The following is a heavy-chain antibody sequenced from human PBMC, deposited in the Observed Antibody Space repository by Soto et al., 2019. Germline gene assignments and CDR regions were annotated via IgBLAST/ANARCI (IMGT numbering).Heavy chain of an antibody. CDR3: ARNIVVVPAAIYNYYYMDV. J-gene: IGHJ6*03. Sequence: SVKVSCKASGFTFTSSAVQWVRQARGQRLEWIGWIVVGSGNTNYAQKFQERVTITRDKSTSTAYMELSSLRSEDTAVYYCARNIVVVPAAIYNYYYMDVWGKGTTVTVSS. D-gene: IGHD2-2*01. CDR2: IVVGSGNT. CDR1: GFTFTSSA. V-gene: IGHV1-58*01.